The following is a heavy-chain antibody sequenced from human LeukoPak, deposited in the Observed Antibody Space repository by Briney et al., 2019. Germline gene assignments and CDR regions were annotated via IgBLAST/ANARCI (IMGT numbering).Heavy chain of an antibody. Sequence: TSQTLSLTCTVSGGAIVSGDYSWSWIRQAPGRGLEWIGCIYYSGTTHYNPSLKSRGTISLDTSKNQFSLKLTSVTAADTAVYYCARVSGRYYCGMDVWGQGTTATVSS. CDR2: IYYSGTT. CDR3: ARVSGRYYCGMDV. V-gene: IGHV4-30-4*01. CDR1: GGAIVSGDYS. J-gene: IGHJ6*02. D-gene: IGHD6-25*01.